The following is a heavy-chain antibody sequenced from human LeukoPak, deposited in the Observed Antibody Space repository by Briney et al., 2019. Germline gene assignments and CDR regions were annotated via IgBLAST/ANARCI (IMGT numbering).Heavy chain of an antibody. J-gene: IGHJ3*02. V-gene: IGHV3-74*01. CDR3: AVIVATMGTDDAFDI. CDR1: GFTFSSYW. CDR2: INSDGSST. Sequence: TGGSLRLSCAASGFTFSSYWMHWVRQAPGKGQVWVSRINSDGSSTSYADSVKGRFTISRDNAKNTLYLQMNSLRAEDTAVYYCAVIVATMGTDDAFDIWGQGTMVTVSS. D-gene: IGHD5-12*01.